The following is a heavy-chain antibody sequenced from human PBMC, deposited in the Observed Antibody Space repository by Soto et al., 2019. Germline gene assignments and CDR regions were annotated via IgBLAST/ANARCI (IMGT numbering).Heavy chain of an antibody. D-gene: IGHD3-9*01. Sequence: PSETLSLTCTVSGGSISSSSYYWGWIRQPPGKGLEWIGSIYYSGSTYYNPSLKSRVTISVDTSKNQFSLKLSSVTAADTAVYFCASFINLYFECFFDACDSWGKGTMVTALQ. CDR2: IYYSGST. CDR3: ASFINLYFECFFDACDS. J-gene: IGHJ3*01. CDR1: GGSISSSSYY. V-gene: IGHV4-39*01.